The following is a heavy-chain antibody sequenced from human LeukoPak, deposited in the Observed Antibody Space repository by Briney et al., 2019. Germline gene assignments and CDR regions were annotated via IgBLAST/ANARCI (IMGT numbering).Heavy chain of an antibody. V-gene: IGHV3-11*01. J-gene: IGHJ6*03. Sequence: GGSLRLSCAASGFTFSDYYMSWIRRAPGKGLEWVSYISSSGSTINYADSVKGRFTISRDNAKNSLYLQMNSLRAEDTAVYYCARGRVAVSTPYYMDVWGKGTTVTVSS. D-gene: IGHD6-19*01. CDR3: ARGRVAVSTPYYMDV. CDR1: GFTFSDYY. CDR2: ISSSGSTI.